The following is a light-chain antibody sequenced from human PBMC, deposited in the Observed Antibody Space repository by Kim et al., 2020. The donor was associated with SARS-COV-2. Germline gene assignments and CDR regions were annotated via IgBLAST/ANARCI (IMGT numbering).Light chain of an antibody. Sequence: VGDRITIAGRASQSIGTRLNWYQQRPGKAPKLLIYAASSLQSGVPSRFSGTGSGTDFTLTISSLQPEDFATYYCQQSYSTPWLSFGGGTKVDIK. CDR1: QSIGTR. J-gene: IGKJ4*01. CDR3: QQSYSTPWLS. V-gene: IGKV1-39*01. CDR2: AAS.